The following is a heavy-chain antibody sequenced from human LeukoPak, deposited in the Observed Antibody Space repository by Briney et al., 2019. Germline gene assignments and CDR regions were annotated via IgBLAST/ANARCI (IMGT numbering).Heavy chain of an antibody. D-gene: IGHD1-26*01. Sequence: SETLSLTCTVSGGSISSDYWSWIRQHPGRGREWIGYIYYTGSAYYNPSLKSRVSISVDTSKNQFYLKLSSVTAADTAVYYGARDVIVENGYYFDLWGQGTLVTVSS. CDR3: ARDVIVENGYYFDL. CDR1: GGSISSDY. V-gene: IGHV4-31*03. CDR2: IYYTGSA. J-gene: IGHJ4*02.